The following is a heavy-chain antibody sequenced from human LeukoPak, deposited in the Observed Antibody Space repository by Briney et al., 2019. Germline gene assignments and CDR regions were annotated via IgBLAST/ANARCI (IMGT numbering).Heavy chain of an antibody. D-gene: IGHD6-13*01. J-gene: IGHJ4*02. Sequence: PGGSLRLSCAASGFTFSGYGMHWVRQAPGKGLEWVAVISYDGSNKYYADSVKGRFTISRDNSKNTLYLQMNSLRAEDTAVYYCAKDVAAAGTLYYFDYWGQGTLVTVSS. CDR2: ISYDGSNK. V-gene: IGHV3-30*18. CDR3: AKDVAAAGTLYYFDY. CDR1: GFTFSGYG.